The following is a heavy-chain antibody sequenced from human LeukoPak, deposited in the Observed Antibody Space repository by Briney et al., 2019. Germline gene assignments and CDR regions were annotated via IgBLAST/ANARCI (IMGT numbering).Heavy chain of an antibody. V-gene: IGHV3-48*04. CDR2: ISSSSSTI. CDR3: ARENSGYVFDY. J-gene: IGHJ4*02. Sequence: PGGSLRLSCAASGFTFSSYSMNWVRQAPGKGLEWVSYISSSSSTIYYADSVKGRFTISRDNAKNSLYLQMNSLRAEDTAVYYCARENSGYVFDYWGQGTLVTVSS. CDR1: GFTFSSYS. D-gene: IGHD5-12*01.